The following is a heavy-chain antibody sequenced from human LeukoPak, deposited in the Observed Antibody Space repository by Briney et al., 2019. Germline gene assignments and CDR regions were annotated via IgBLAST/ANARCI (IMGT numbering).Heavy chain of an antibody. Sequence: PSETLSLTCTVSGGSISSYYWSWIRQPAGKGLEWIGRIYTSGSTNYNPSLKSRVTMSVDTSKDQFSLKLSSVTAADTAVYYCARDSYYYDSSGYYGVYGMDVWGQGTTVTVSS. J-gene: IGHJ6*02. D-gene: IGHD3-22*01. V-gene: IGHV4-4*07. CDR1: GGSISSYY. CDR2: IYTSGST. CDR3: ARDSYYYDSSGYYGVYGMDV.